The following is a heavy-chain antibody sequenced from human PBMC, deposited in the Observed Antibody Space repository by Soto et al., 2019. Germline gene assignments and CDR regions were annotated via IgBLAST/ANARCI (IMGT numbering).Heavy chain of an antibody. CDR3: ARGRENTAARPVLGFFYYYMDV. V-gene: IGHV4-34*01. D-gene: IGHD6-6*01. Sequence: PSETLSLTCAVYGESFSGDYWSWIRQPPGKGLEWIGGINRSGSTIYNPSLKSRVTISVDTSKNQFSLSLTSVTAAETAVYYCARGRENTAARPVLGFFYYYMDVWGKGTTVTVSS. J-gene: IGHJ6*03. CDR2: INRSGST. CDR1: GESFSGDY.